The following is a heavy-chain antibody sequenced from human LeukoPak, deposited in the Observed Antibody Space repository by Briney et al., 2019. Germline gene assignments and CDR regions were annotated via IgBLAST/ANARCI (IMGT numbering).Heavy chain of an antibody. Sequence: SVKVSCKASGGTFSGHGISWVRQAPGQGLERMGGIIPLSGPANYAPKFQGTVTITADKSTGTAYLELNSLRSEDTAVYYCAKAGIQLWEGDSFYYYLDVWGKGTTVTVSS. CDR3: AKAGIQLWEGDSFYYYLDV. V-gene: IGHV1-69*06. D-gene: IGHD5-18*01. J-gene: IGHJ6*03. CDR1: GGTFSGHG. CDR2: IIPLSGPA.